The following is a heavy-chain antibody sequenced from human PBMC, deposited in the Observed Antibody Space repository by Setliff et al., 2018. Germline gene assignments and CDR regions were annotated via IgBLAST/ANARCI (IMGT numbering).Heavy chain of an antibody. V-gene: IGHV4-59*11. J-gene: IGHJ6*03. Sequence: SETQSLTCTVSGGSISSHFWSWIRQSPGKGLEWIGYMYASGTTDYNPSLESRVAILADTSKNQFSLKLSSVTAADTAVYYCARVLPPNYYYYYMDVWGKGTTVTVSS. D-gene: IGHD2-15*01. CDR1: GGSISSHF. CDR2: MYASGTT. CDR3: ARVLPPNYYYYYMDV.